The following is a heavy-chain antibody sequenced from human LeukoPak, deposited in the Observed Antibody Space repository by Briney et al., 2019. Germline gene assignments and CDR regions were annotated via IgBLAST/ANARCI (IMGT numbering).Heavy chain of an antibody. Sequence: GGSLRLSCAASGFTFDDYSMHWVRQAPGKGLDWASVISWDGATTYYADSVKGRFTISRDNSKNSLYLQMNSLRTEDTALYYCAKDLPTSGWILDYWGQGSLVTVSA. CDR3: AKDLPTSGWILDY. D-gene: IGHD6-19*01. CDR2: ISWDGATT. V-gene: IGHV3-43*01. J-gene: IGHJ4*02. CDR1: GFTFDDYS.